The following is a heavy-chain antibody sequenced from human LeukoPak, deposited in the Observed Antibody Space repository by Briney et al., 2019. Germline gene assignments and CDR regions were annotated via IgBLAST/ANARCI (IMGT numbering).Heavy chain of an antibody. CDR2: IWYDGSNK. V-gene: IGHV3-33*01. J-gene: IGHJ6*02. Sequence: GGSLRLSCAASGFTFSHYGMHWVRQAPGKGLEWVAVIWYDGSNKYYADSVKGRFTISRDNSKNTLYLQMNSLRAEDTAVYYCARELGPYYYYGMDVWGQGTTVTVSS. CDR1: GFTFSHYG. CDR3: ARELGPYYYYGMDV.